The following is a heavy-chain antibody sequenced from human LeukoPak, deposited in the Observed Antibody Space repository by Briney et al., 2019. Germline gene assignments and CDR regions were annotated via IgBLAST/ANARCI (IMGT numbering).Heavy chain of an antibody. V-gene: IGHV3-30*02. CDR2: IRYDGSNK. Sequence: PGGSLRLSCAASGFTFSSYGMHWVRQAPGKGLEWVAFIRYDGSNKYYADSVKGRFTISRDNSKNTLYLQMNSLRAEDTAVYYCARAGYSKLNWFDPWGQGTLVTVSS. CDR1: GFTFSSYG. J-gene: IGHJ5*02. D-gene: IGHD6-13*01. CDR3: ARAGYSKLNWFDP.